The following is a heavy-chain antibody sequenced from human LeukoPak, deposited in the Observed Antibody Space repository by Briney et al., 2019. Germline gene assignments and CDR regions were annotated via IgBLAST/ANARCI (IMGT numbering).Heavy chain of an antibody. CDR2: IYYSGST. CDR1: GGSISSSSYY. V-gene: IGHV4-39*01. D-gene: IGHD3-3*01. J-gene: IGHJ4*02. Sequence: SETLSLTCTVSGGSISSSSYYWGWIRQPPGKGLEWIGSIYYSGSTYYNPSLKSRVTISVDTSKNQFSLKLSSVTAADTAVYYWGRNWVGEVGFFGLYYWGQGTLVTVSS. CDR3: GRNWVGEVGFFGLYY.